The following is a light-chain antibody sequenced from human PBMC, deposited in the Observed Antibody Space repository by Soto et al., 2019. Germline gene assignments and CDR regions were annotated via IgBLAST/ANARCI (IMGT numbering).Light chain of an antibody. Sequence: EIVMTQSPATLSVSPGERATLSCRASQNVANYLDWYQQKPGQAPRLLIYAASTRATGVPARFSGSGSGTAFTLTISSLQSEDFTIYYCQYYNNWLGNFGGGTKVDIK. CDR2: AAS. CDR3: QYYNNWLGN. V-gene: IGKV3-15*01. CDR1: QNVANY. J-gene: IGKJ4*01.